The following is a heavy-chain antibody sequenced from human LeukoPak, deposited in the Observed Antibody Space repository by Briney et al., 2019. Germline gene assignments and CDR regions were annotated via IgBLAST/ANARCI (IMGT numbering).Heavy chain of an antibody. J-gene: IGHJ4*02. CDR3: AIDPSHDPWFRER. D-gene: IGHD3-10*01. Sequence: GGSLRLSCAASGFTFSSYAMSWVRQAPGKGLEWVSAISGSGGSTYYADSVKGRFTISRDNSKNTLYLQMNSLRAEDTAVCYCAIDPSHDPWFRERWGQGTLVTVSS. CDR1: GFTFSSYA. CDR2: ISGSGGST. V-gene: IGHV3-23*01.